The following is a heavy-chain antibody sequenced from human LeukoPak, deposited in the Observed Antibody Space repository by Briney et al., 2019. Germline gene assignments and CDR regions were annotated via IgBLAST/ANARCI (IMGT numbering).Heavy chain of an antibody. CDR2: INQDGSEK. V-gene: IGHV3-7*01. J-gene: IGHJ4*02. D-gene: IGHD5-24*01. CDR3: ARERDGRFFDY. Sequence: PGGSLRLSCAASGFTVSSNYMSWVRQAPGKGLEWVANINQDGSEKYFVDSVKGRFTISRDNSKNSLHLQMNTLRAEDTALYYCARERDGRFFDYWGQGTLVTVSS. CDR1: GFTVSSNY.